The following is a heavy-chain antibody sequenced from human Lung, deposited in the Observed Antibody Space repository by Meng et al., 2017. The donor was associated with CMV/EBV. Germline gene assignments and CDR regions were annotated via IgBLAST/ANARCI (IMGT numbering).Heavy chain of an antibody. CDR3: ARDGDRFLTTEYYFDY. V-gene: IGHV3-21*01. Sequence: ESLKISCAASGFTFNSYSMNWVRQAPGKGLEWVSSISHTGSYIYYADSVRGRFTISRDNAKNSLYLQLNSLRAEDTAVYYCARDGDRFLTTEYYFDYWGQXTLVTVSS. CDR2: ISHTGSYI. CDR1: GFTFNSYS. D-gene: IGHD4-11*01. J-gene: IGHJ4*02.